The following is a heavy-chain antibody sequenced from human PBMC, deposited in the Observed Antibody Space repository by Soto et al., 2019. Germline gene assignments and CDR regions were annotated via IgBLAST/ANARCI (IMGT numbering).Heavy chain of an antibody. D-gene: IGHD3-10*01. CDR3: ARGRVISVADDGGDVDY. CDR2: INPGGGAT. Sequence: QVQLVQSGAEVKKPGTSVKISCKASGYTFTDYFMHWVRQAPGQGLEWMGMINPGGGATDYAQRFQSRGALTRDTTTSTVYMELNSLKSEDTAMYYCARGRVISVADDGGDVDYWGQGTLVTVSS. V-gene: IGHV1-46*01. J-gene: IGHJ4*02. CDR1: GYTFTDYF.